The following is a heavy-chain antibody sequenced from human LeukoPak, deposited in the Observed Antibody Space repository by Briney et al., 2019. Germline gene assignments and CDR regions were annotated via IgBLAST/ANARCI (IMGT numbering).Heavy chain of an antibody. CDR3: ARGKESTIFGVAAQNYYYYYMDV. Sequence: PGGSLRLSCAASGFTFSSYWMSWVRQAPGKGLEWVANIKQDGSEKYYVDSVKGRFTISRDNAKNTLYLQMYSLRAEDTAVYYCARGKESTIFGVAAQNYYYYYMDVWGKGTTVTVSS. CDR2: IKQDGSEK. CDR1: GFTFSSYW. J-gene: IGHJ6*03. D-gene: IGHD3-3*01. V-gene: IGHV3-7*01.